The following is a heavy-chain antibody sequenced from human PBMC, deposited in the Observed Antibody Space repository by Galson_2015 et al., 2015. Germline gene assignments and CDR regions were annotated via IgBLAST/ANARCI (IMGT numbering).Heavy chain of an antibody. Sequence: SLRLSCAASGFTVSSNYMNWVRQAPGKGLEWVSIMYSGDNTYYADSVKGRFTISRDNSKNTLYLQMNSLRAEDTAVYYCARRGTGGRALDYWGQGTLVTVSS. D-gene: IGHD3-16*01. CDR3: ARRGTGGRALDY. CDR2: MYSGDNT. J-gene: IGHJ4*02. CDR1: GFTVSSNY. V-gene: IGHV3-53*01.